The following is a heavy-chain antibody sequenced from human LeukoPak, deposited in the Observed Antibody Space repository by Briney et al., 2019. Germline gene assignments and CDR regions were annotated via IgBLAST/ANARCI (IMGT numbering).Heavy chain of an antibody. CDR3: ATARHSSGYYPFDY. V-gene: IGHV1-24*01. CDR2: FDPEDGET. Sequence: ASVKVSCMVSGYTLTELSMHWVRQAPGKGLEWMGGFDPEDGETIYAQKFQGRVTMTEDTSTDTAYMELSSLRSEDTAVYYCATARHSSGYYPFDYWGQGTLVTVSS. J-gene: IGHJ4*02. D-gene: IGHD3-22*01. CDR1: GYTLTELS.